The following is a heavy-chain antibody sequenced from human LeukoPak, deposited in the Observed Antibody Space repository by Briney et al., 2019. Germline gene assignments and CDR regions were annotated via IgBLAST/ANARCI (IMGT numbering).Heavy chain of an antibody. V-gene: IGHV3-21*01. Sequence: GGSLRLSCAASGFTFSSYSMNWVRQAPGKELEWVSSISSSSSYIYYADSVKGRFTISRDNAKNSLYLQMNSLRAEDTAVYYCGRGLRGEYSSSLDYFDYWGQGTLVTVSS. CDR2: ISSSSSYI. CDR1: GFTFSSYS. CDR3: GRGLRGEYSSSLDYFDY. D-gene: IGHD6-6*01. J-gene: IGHJ4*02.